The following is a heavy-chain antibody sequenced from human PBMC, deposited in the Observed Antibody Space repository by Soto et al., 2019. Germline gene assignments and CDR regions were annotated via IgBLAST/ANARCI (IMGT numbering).Heavy chain of an antibody. D-gene: IGHD3-3*01. V-gene: IGHV3-72*01. Sequence: EVQLVESGGGLVQPGGSLKLSCAVSGFWFSDHYMDWVRQAPGKGLEWVGRSRNKANGYSTEYAASVKGRFTISRDDSKNSLYLQMNSLKTEDTAVYYCAREIFGVVNWRGYGMDVWGQGTTVSVSS. CDR2: SRNKANGYST. J-gene: IGHJ6*02. CDR1: GFWFSDHY. CDR3: AREIFGVVNWRGYGMDV.